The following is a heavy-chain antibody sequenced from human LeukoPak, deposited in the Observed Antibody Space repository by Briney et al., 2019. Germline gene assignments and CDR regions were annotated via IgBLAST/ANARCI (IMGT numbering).Heavy chain of an antibody. CDR2: IYYSGST. J-gene: IGHJ3*02. V-gene: IGHV4-31*03. D-gene: IGHD3-16*01. Sequence: KASETLSLTCTVSGGSISSGGYYWSWIRQHPGKGLEWIGYIYYSGSTYYNLSLKSRVTISVDTSKNQFSLKLSSVTAADTAVYYCARDALTFGGATRNARAFDIWGQGTMVTVSS. CDR3: ARDALTFGGATRNARAFDI. CDR1: GGSISSGGYY.